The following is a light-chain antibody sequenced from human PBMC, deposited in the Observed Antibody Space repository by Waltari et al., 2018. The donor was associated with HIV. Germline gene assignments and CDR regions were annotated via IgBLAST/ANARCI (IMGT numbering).Light chain of an antibody. Sequence: EIVLTQSPATLSLSPGERATLSCRASQSVSSSLAWYQQKPGQAPRLLIYDASNRATGIPARFSGSGSGTDFTLTISRLEPEDFAVYYCQQYGSSPLITFGQGTRLEIK. CDR1: QSVSSS. V-gene: IGKV3-20*01. J-gene: IGKJ5*01. CDR3: QQYGSSPLIT. CDR2: DAS.